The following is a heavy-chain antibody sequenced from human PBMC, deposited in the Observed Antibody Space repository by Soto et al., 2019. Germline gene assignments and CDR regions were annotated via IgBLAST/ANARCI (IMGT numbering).Heavy chain of an antibody. D-gene: IGHD3-9*01. J-gene: IGHJ4*02. CDR1: GYTFTSYA. Sequence: ASVKVSCKASGYTFTSYAMHWVRQAPGQRLEWMGWINAGNGNTKYSQKFQGRVTITRDTSASTAYMELSSLRSEDTAVYYCARYFDWFGGFDNWGLGTLVTVSS. V-gene: IGHV1-3*01. CDR3: ARYFDWFGGFDN. CDR2: INAGNGNT.